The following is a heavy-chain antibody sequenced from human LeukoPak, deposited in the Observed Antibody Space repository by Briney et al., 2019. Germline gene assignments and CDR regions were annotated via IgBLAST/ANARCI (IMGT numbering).Heavy chain of an antibody. Sequence: PSETLSLTCTVSGGSISSGSYDWSWLRQPAGMGLEWIGRIYTSGSTNCNPSLKSRVTISVDTSKNQFSLKLSSVTAADTTVYYCASSQKWLDLFDYWGQGTLVTVSS. V-gene: IGHV4-61*02. CDR3: ASSQKWLDLFDY. CDR2: IYTSGST. J-gene: IGHJ4*02. D-gene: IGHD6-19*01. CDR1: GGSISSGSYD.